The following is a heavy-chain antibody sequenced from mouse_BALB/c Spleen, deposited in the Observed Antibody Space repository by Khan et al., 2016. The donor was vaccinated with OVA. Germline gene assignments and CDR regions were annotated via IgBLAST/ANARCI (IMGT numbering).Heavy chain of an antibody. D-gene: IGHD2-14*01. CDR3: ASYRYDFFDY. CDR1: GYTFTTYW. J-gene: IGHJ2*01. CDR2: IYPGDGDT. V-gene: IGHV1-87*01. Sequence: QVHVKQSGAELARPGASVKLSCTASGYTFTTYWMQWVKQRPGQGLEWIGTIYPGDGDTRYAQKFKGKATLTADKSSSTAYMQLSSLTSEDSAVYYCASYRYDFFDYWGQGTTLTVSS.